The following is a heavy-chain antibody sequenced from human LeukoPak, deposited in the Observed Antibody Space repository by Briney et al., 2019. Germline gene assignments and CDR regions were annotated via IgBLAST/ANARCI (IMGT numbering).Heavy chain of an antibody. Sequence: AAVKVSCKAFGYTFISYGVTWVRQAPGQGLEWMGWISGYNGYTNYAQNFQDRVTMTTDTSTNTAYMELRSLRSDDTAVYYCARLGYCTNGVCYRKHNRLDPWGQGTLVTFSP. CDR2: ISGYNGYT. CDR1: GYTFISYG. J-gene: IGHJ5*02. V-gene: IGHV1-18*01. CDR3: ARLGYCTNGVCYRKHNRLDP. D-gene: IGHD2-8*01.